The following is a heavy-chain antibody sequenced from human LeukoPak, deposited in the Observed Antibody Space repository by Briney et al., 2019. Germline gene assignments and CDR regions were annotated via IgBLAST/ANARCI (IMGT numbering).Heavy chain of an antibody. J-gene: IGHJ3*01. CDR1: GYSINDDYF. Sequence: SETLCLTCAVSGYSINDDYFCGWLRPPPGKRQEWIGNNYYSGSTYNNPSLQSRLTISIDTSKNQFSLKLNFLTAEDTALYYCARSLGGNNGFDVWGQGAMLTVSS. D-gene: IGHD3-3*01. CDR3: ARSLGGNNGFDV. V-gene: IGHV4-38-2*01. CDR2: NYYSGST.